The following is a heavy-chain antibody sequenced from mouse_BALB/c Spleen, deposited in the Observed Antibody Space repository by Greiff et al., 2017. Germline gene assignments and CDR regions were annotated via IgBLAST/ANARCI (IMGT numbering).Heavy chain of an antibody. CDR3: ARDPGPDY. CDR1: GFTFSSYA. Sequence: EVKLMESGGGLVKPGGSLKLSCAASGFTFSSYAMSWVRQTPEKRLEWVASISSGGSTYYPDSVKGRFTISRDNARNILYLQMSSLRSEDTAMYYCARDPGPDYWGQGTTLTVSS. V-gene: IGHV5-6-5*01. J-gene: IGHJ2*01. CDR2: ISSGGST.